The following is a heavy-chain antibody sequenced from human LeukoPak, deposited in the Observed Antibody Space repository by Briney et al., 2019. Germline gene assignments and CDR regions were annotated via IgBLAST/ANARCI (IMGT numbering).Heavy chain of an antibody. CDR1: GFTFSNAW. CDR3: TTDGILTGYRNAFDI. D-gene: IGHD3-9*01. V-gene: IGHV3-15*01. CDR2: IKSKTDGGTT. Sequence: TGGSLRLSCAASGFTFSNAWMSWVRQAPGKGLEWVGRIKSKTDGGTTDYAAPVKGRFTISRDDSKNTLYLQMNSLKTEDTAVYYCTTDGILTGYRNAFDIWGQGTMVTVSS. J-gene: IGHJ3*02.